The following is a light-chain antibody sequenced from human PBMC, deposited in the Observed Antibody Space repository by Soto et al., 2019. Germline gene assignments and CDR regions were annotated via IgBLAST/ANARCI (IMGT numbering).Light chain of an antibody. CDR2: DAS. J-gene: IGKJ1*01. CDR1: QSVSST. CDR3: QQYGSLQWT. Sequence: EIVITQSPGTLSVSPGERATLSCRATQSVSSTLAWYPQKPGQAPRPLIYDASNRATGIPARFSGSGSGTDCTRPISSLEPEDFAVDYCQQYGSLQWTFGQGTQVDIK. V-gene: IGKV3D-15*01.